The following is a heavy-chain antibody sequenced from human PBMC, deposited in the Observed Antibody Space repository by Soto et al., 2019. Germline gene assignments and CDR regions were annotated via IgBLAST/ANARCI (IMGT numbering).Heavy chain of an antibody. D-gene: IGHD4-17*01. Sequence: GGSLRLSCAASGFTFGSYALSWVRQAPGKGLEWVSSISGSGGSTYYADSVKGRFTISRDNAKNTLYLQMNSLRAEDTAVYYCAKASYGDYVNYYGMDVWGQGTTVTVSS. CDR1: GFTFGSYA. V-gene: IGHV3-23*01. J-gene: IGHJ6*02. CDR3: AKASYGDYVNYYGMDV. CDR2: ISGSGGST.